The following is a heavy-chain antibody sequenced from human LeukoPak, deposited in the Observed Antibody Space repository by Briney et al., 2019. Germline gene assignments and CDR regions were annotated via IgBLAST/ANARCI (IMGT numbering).Heavy chain of an antibody. CDR3: ARDRGDSSGFGAFDI. J-gene: IGHJ3*02. CDR2: IIPIFGTA. CDR1: GGTFSSYA. V-gene: IGHV1-69*01. D-gene: IGHD3-22*01. Sequence: SVKVSCKVSGGTFSSYAISWVRQAPGQGLEWMGGIIPIFGTANYAQKFQGRVTITADESTSTAYMELSSLRSEDTAVYYCARDRGDSSGFGAFDIWGQGTMVTVSS.